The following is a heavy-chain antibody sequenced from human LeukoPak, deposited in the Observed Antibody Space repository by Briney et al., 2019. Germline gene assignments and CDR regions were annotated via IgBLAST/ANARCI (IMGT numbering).Heavy chain of an antibody. CDR1: GFTVSSSH. J-gene: IGHJ4*02. D-gene: IGHD6-13*01. CDR2: IYSGGDT. CDR3: ARSIAAAGTCLNY. Sequence: GGSLRLSCAASGFTVSSSHMTWVRQAVGKGLEWVSFIYSGGDTSYADSVKGRFTISRDNSKNTLYLQMNSLRAEDTAVYYCARSIAAAGTCLNYWGQGTLVTVSS. V-gene: IGHV3-53*01.